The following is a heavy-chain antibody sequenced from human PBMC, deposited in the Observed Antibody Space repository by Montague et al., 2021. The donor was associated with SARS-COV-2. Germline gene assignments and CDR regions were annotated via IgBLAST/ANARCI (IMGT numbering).Heavy chain of an antibody. CDR2: TYYRSKWYN. Sequence: CAISGDSVSSNSAAWNWIRRSPSRGLEWLGRTYYRSKWYNGYAVSVKSRITINPDTSKNQFSLQLNSVTPEDTAVYYCARQPLGYDFVYYYYGMDVWGQGTTVTVSS. D-gene: IGHD5-12*01. CDR1: GDSVSSNSAA. CDR3: ARQPLGYDFVYYYYGMDV. V-gene: IGHV6-1*01. J-gene: IGHJ6*02.